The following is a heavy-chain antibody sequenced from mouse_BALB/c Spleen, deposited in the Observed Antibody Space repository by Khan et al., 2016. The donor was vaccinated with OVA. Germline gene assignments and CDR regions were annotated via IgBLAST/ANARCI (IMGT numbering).Heavy chain of an antibody. CDR2: ISTYYGDA. CDR3: ARGSGNSRFVY. J-gene: IGHJ3*01. V-gene: IGHV1S137*01. CDR1: GYTFTDYA. D-gene: IGHD1-3*01. Sequence: QVQLQQSGAELVRPGVSVKISCKGSGYTFTDYAMHWVKQSHAKSLEWIGVISTYYGDATYNQKFKGKATMTVDKSSSTAYMELARLTSEDSAIYYCARGSGNSRFVYWGQGTLVTVSA.